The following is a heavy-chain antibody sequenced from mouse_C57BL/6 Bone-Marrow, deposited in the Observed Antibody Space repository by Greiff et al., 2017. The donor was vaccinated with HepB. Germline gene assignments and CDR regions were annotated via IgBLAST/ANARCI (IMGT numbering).Heavy chain of an antibody. Sequence: EVKLVESGPELVKPGASVKISCKASGYSFTDYNMNWVKQSNGKSLEWIGVINPNYGTTSYNQKFKGKATLTVDQSSSTAYMQLNSLTSEDSAVYYCAREPPLITTVVVDYWGKGTTLTAAS. V-gene: IGHV1-39*01. CDR3: AREPPLITTVVVDY. J-gene: IGHJ2*01. CDR1: GYSFTDYN. D-gene: IGHD1-1*01. CDR2: INPNYGTT.